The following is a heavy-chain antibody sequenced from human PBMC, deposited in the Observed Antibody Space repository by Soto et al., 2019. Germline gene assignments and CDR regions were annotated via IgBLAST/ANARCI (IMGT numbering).Heavy chain of an antibody. D-gene: IGHD3-3*01. V-gene: IGHV1-18*04. CDR2: ISTHNGNT. Sequence: QDQLVQSGAEVKKPGASVKVSCKASVFTSSGISWVRQAPGQRLEWMGWISTHNGNTIYAQKFQGRVITTMDTSTTTVYMELRSLRPDDTAVYLCAREGILGLFDAYDLWGQGTMVTVSS. CDR1: VFTSSG. CDR3: AREGILGLFDAYDL. J-gene: IGHJ3*01.